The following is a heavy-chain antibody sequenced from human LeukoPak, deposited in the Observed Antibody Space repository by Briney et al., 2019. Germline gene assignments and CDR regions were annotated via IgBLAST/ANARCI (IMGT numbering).Heavy chain of an antibody. D-gene: IGHD3-22*01. J-gene: IGHJ4*02. CDR2: ISSSSSTI. CDR1: GFTFSSYS. Sequence: GGSLRLSCAASGFTFSSYSMNWVRQAPGKGLEWVSYISSSSSTIYYADSVKGRFTISRDNAKNSLYLQMNSLRAEDTAVYYCARLGYDSSGYYYGSTYYFDYWGQGTLVTVS. CDR3: ARLGYDSSGYYYGSTYYFDY. V-gene: IGHV3-48*01.